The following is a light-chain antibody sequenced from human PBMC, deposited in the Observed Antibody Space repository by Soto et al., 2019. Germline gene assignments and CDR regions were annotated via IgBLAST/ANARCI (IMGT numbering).Light chain of an antibody. CDR3: SSYTTSTTGV. J-gene: IGLJ3*02. CDR1: SSDVGAYNY. CDR2: DVS. V-gene: IGLV2-14*01. Sequence: QSALTQPASVSGSPGQSITISCTGTSSDVGAYNYVSWFQQHPGKAPRLIIYDVSNRPSGVSIRFSGSKSGNTASLTISGLQAEDEADYYCSSYTTSTTGVFGGGTKLTVL.